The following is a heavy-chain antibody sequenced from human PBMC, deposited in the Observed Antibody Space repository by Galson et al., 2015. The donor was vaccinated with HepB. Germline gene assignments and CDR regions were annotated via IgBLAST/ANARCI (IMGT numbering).Heavy chain of an antibody. D-gene: IGHD3-10*01. CDR3: ARGSGSGSLEP. CDR1: GGSFSGYY. V-gene: IGHV4-34*01. J-gene: IGHJ3*01. CDR2: INHSGST. Sequence: ETLSLTCAVYGGSFSGYYWSWIRQPPGKGLEWIGEINHSGSTNYNPSLKSRVTISVDTSKNQFSLKLSSVTAADTAVYYCARGSGSGSLEPWGQGTMVTVSS.